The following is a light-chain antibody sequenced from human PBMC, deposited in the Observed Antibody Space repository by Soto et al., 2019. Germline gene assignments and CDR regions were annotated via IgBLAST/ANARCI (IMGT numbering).Light chain of an antibody. J-gene: IGKJ1*01. CDR1: PVISTY. V-gene: IGKV1-39*01. CDR2: FAS. CDR3: QQSFSTLWT. Sequence: DIQMTPSPSSLSASVGDRVNLTCRASPVISTYLNWYQQRAGKAPKLLIYFASTLQSGVPSRFSGSGSGTEFTLTISSLQPEDFATYYCQQSFSTLWTFGQGTKVEVK.